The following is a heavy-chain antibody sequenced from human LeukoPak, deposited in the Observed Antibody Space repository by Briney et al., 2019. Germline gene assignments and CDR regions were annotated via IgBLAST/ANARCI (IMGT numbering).Heavy chain of an antibody. CDR3: ARDTYYYDSSGSLDY. CDR1: GFDFSGFS. D-gene: IGHD3-22*01. Sequence: HPGGSLRLSCVVSGFDFSGFSMSWVRQAPGKGLEWVAIMDEYGSEIFYVGSVKGRFIISRDNARKSLYLQMNSLRAEDTAVYYCARDTYYYDSSGSLDYWGQGTLVTVSS. V-gene: IGHV3-7*01. J-gene: IGHJ4*02. CDR2: MDEYGSEI.